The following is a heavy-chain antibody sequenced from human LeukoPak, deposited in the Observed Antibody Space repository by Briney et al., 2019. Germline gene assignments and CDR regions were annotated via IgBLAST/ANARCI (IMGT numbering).Heavy chain of an antibody. J-gene: IGHJ4*02. CDR3: ARVGVGSGWYFDY. Sequence: GGSLRLSCAASGFTFSEYGMNWVRQAPGKGLEWVAVMSHDGSSKYYADSVKGRFTISRDNSKNTLYLQMNSLRAEDTAVYYCARVGVGSGWYFDYWGQGTLVTVSS. CDR1: GFTFSEYG. D-gene: IGHD6-19*01. CDR2: MSHDGSSK. V-gene: IGHV3-30*03.